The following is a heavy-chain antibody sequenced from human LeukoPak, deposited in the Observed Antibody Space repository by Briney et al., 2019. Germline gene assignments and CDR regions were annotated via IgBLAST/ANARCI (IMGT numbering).Heavy chain of an antibody. J-gene: IGHJ4*02. CDR2: IYYGGSN. CDR1: DDSISSSSYF. V-gene: IGHV4-39*01. Sequence: PSXTLSXTCTVSDDSISSSSYFWDWIRQPPGKGLEWLGSIYYGGSNYYNPSLKSRVTISVDTAKNQFSLKLSSLTAADTAVYYCARHRSGTYYRFDYWGQGTLVTVSS. CDR3: ARHRSGTYYRFDY. D-gene: IGHD1-26*01.